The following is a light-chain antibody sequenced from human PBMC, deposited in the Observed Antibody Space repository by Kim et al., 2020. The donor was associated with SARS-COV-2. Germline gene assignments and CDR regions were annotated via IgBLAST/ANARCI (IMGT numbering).Light chain of an antibody. CDR3: QAWDSSTAGV. V-gene: IGLV3-1*01. CDR1: KLGEND. J-gene: IGLJ3*02. Sequence: VAPGQAASITCSGDKLGENDSCWYQQKPGQSPVLVIYQDGKRPSGIPERFSGSNAGNTATLTIGGTEDMEEADYYCQAWDSSTAGVFGGGTQLTVL. CDR2: QDG.